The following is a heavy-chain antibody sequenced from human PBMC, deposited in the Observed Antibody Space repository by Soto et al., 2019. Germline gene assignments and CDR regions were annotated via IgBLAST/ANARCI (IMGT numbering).Heavy chain of an antibody. J-gene: IGHJ5*02. V-gene: IGHV4-31*03. CDR1: GGSISSGGYY. D-gene: IGHD6-19*01. CDR3: ARVTGTNWSGWSFDP. Sequence: SETLSLTCTVSGGSISSGGYYWSWIRQHPGKGLEWIGYIYYSGSTYYNPSLKSRVTISVDTSKNQFSLKLSSVTAADTAVYYCARVTGTNWSGWSFDPWGQGTPVTVYS. CDR2: IYYSGST.